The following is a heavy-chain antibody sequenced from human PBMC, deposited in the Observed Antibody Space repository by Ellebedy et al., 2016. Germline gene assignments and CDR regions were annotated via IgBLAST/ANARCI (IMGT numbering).Heavy chain of an antibody. D-gene: IGHD2-2*01. J-gene: IGHJ3*02. CDR1: SYTFTSYG. CDR3: AVQPRGAFDI. V-gene: IGHV1-18*01. CDR2: IIPIFGTA. Sequence: ASVKVSCXASSYTFTSYGISWVRQAPGQGLEWMGGIIPIFGTANYAQKLQGRVTMTTDTSTSTAYMELRSLRSDDTAVYYCAVQPRGAFDIWGQGTMVTVSS.